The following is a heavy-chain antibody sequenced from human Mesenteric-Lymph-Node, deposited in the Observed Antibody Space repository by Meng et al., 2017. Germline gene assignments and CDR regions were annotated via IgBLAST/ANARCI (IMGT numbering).Heavy chain of an antibody. CDR1: GDSFNSPDYY. V-gene: IGHV4-30-4*01. J-gene: IGHJ4*02. CDR2: IYYSGST. Sequence: QVHLPDSSPGLVKPSKTLSLTFTVCGDSFNSPDYYWSWIRQPPEKGLEWIGYIYYSGSTYYNPSLKSRVSISGDTSNKHFVLRLTSVTAADTAVYYCARSPYSGSALPFFDYWGQGSLVTVSS. CDR3: ARSPYSGSALPFFDY. D-gene: IGHD1-26*01.